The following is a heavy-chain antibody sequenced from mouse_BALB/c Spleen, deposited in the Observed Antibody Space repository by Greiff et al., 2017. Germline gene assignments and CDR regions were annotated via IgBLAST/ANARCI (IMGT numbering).Heavy chain of an antibody. D-gene: IGHD2-1*01. CDR3: ANYGNYRGFAY. CDR1: GFSLTSYG. Sequence: VQLKESGPGLVAPSQSLSITCTVSGFSLTSYGVHWVRQPPGKGLEWLGVIWAGGSTNYNSALMSRLSISKDNSKSQVFLKMNSLQTDDTAMYYCANYGNYRGFAYWGQGTLVTVSA. J-gene: IGHJ3*01. V-gene: IGHV2-9*02. CDR2: IWAGGST.